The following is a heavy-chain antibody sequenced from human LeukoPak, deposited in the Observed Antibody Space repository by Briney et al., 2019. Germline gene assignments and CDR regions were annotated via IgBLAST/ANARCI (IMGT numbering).Heavy chain of an antibody. V-gene: IGHV3-48*01. D-gene: IGHD2-21*02. CDR3: ARDATAIDAFDY. Sequence: GGSLRLSCAASGFTFSSYSLNWVRQAPGKGLEWVSYISSSSTIYYADSVKGRFTISRDNAKNSLYLQMNSLRAEDTAVYYCARDATAIDAFDYWGQGTLVTVSS. CDR2: ISSSSTI. CDR1: GFTFSSYS. J-gene: IGHJ4*02.